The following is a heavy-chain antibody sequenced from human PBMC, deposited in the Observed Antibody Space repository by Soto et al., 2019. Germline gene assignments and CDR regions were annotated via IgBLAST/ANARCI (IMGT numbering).Heavy chain of an antibody. CDR2: INSDGSST. D-gene: IGHD3-3*01. J-gene: IGHJ4*02. CDR3: ARGFDFGVVILDY. CDR1: GFTFSSYW. V-gene: IGHV3-74*01. Sequence: GGSLRLSCAASGFTFSSYWMHWVRQAPGKGLVWVSRINSDGSSTSYADSVKGRFTISRDNAKNTLYLQMNSLRAEDTAVYYCARGFDFGVVILDYWGQGTLVTVSS.